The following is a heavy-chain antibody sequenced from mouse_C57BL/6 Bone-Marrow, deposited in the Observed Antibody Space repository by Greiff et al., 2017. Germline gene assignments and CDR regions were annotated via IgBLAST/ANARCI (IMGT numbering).Heavy chain of an antibody. Sequence: QVHVKQPGAELVKPGASVKLSCKASGYTFTSYWMQWVKQRPGQGLEWIGEIAPSDSYTNYNQKFKGKATLTVDTSSSTAYMQLSRLTSEDSAVYYCAREGTTVVAGDFDYWGQGTTLTVSS. CDR3: AREGTTVVAGDFDY. CDR1: GYTFTSYW. J-gene: IGHJ2*01. CDR2: IAPSDSYT. D-gene: IGHD1-1*01. V-gene: IGHV1-50*01.